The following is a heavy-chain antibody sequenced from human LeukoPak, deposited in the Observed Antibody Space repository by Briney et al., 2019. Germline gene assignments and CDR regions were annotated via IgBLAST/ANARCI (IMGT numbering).Heavy chain of an antibody. Sequence: ASVKVSRKASGYTFTSYGISWVRQAPGQGLEWMGWMNPNSGNTGYAQKFQGRVTMTRNTSISTAYMELSSLRSEDTAVYYCARGQINPGHFDYWGQGTLVTVSS. V-gene: IGHV1-8*02. CDR3: ARGQINPGHFDY. CDR2: MNPNSGNT. J-gene: IGHJ4*02. CDR1: GYTFTSYG.